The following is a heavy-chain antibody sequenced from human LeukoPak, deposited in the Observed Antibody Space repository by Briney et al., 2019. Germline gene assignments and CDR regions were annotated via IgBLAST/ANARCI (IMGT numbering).Heavy chain of an antibody. CDR1: GGSFSGYY. V-gene: IGHV4-34*01. CDR2: INHSGST. CDR3: AGGRYSSSWYNRGFDP. D-gene: IGHD6-13*01. Sequence: PSETLSLTCAVYGGSFSGYYWSWIRQPPGKGLEWIGEINHSGSTNYNPSLKSRVTISVDTSKNQFSLKLSSVTAADTAVYYCAGGRYSSSWYNRGFDPWGQGTLVTVSS. J-gene: IGHJ5*02.